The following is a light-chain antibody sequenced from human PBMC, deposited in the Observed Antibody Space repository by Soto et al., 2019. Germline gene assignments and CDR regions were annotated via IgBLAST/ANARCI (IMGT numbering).Light chain of an antibody. CDR1: QSISTN. CDR3: QQSYILPRT. J-gene: IGKJ4*01. Sequence: DIQMTQSPSSLPASVGDRVTITCRASQSISTNLNWYQQKPGKAPKVLTYGASSLRSGVPSRFSGSGSGTDFTLTINSLQPEDFATYFCQQSYILPRTFGGGTRVEI. CDR2: GAS. V-gene: IGKV1-39*01.